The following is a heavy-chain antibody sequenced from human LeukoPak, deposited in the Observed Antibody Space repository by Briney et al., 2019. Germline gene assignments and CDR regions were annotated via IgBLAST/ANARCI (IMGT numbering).Heavy chain of an antibody. D-gene: IGHD6-13*01. V-gene: IGHV6-1*01. Sequence: SQTLSLTCAISGDSVSSYSAGWNWIRQSPSRGLEWLGRTYYRSKWYNEYALSVRSRITISPDTSKNQVSLQLNSVTPDDTAFYYCGRDIGAAIGHWGQGTLVTVSS. CDR3: GRDIGAAIGH. CDR2: TYYRSKWYN. CDR1: GDSVSSYSAG. J-gene: IGHJ4*02.